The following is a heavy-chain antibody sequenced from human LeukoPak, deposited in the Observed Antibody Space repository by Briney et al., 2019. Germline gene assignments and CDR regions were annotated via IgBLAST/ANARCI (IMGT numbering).Heavy chain of an antibody. CDR3: ASLVYSSGWYSYFDY. J-gene: IGHJ4*02. D-gene: IGHD6-19*01. CDR1: GGSISSSSSY. CDR2: IYHSGTT. V-gene: IGHV4-39*01. Sequence: SETLSLTCTASGGSISSSSSYWGWIRQPPGKGLEWIGHIYHSGTTYYNASLRGRVTISVETSKNQFSLKLSTVTAADTAVYYCASLVYSSGWYSYFDYWGQGALVTVSP.